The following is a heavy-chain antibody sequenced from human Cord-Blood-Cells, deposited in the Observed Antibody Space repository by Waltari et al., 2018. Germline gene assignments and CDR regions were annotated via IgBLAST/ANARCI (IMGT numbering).Heavy chain of an antibody. CDR3: ARALTGDLNYCDY. CDR2: IIPIFGTA. Sequence: QVQLVQSGAEVKKPGSSVKVSCKVTGRTLRSYAISCARKDPGQGLEWMGGIIPIFGTANYAQKIQGRVTITADESTSTAYMEVSSRRSEDTAVYYCARALTGDLNYCDYWGQGTLVTVSS. D-gene: IGHD7-27*01. V-gene: IGHV1-69*01. J-gene: IGHJ4*02. CDR1: GRTLRSYA.